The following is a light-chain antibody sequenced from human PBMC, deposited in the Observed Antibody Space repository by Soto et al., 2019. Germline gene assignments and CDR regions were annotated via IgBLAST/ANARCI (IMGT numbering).Light chain of an antibody. V-gene: IGKV3-15*01. J-gene: IGKJ1*01. Sequence: EIVMTQSPATLSVSPGERATLSCRASQSVSSNLAWYQQKPGQAPSLLIYGASTRAAGIPARFSGGGSGTEFTLTISSLQSEDFAVHYCQQYNNWPPWTFGHGTKVEIK. CDR2: GAS. CDR3: QQYNNWPPWT. CDR1: QSVSSN.